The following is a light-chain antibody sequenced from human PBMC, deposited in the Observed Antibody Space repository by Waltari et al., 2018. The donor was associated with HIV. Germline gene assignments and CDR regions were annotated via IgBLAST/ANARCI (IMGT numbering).Light chain of an antibody. CDR3: QVWDSSSDHVV. J-gene: IGLJ2*01. V-gene: IGLV3-21*04. Sequence: SFVLTQPPSVSEAPGKTARVTCGGSNIGSEAVHWYQQKRGQAPVLVIYDNNDRPSGIPERFSGSNSGNTATLTISRVGAGDEADYYCQVWDSSSDHVVFGGGTKLTVL. CDR2: DNN. CDR1: NIGSEA.